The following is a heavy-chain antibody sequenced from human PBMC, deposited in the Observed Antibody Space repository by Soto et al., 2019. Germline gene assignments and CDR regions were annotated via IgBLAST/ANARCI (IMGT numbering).Heavy chain of an antibody. Sequence: SETLSLTCTVSGGSISSGGYYWCWIRQHPGKGLEWIGYIYYSGSTYYNPSLKSRVTISVDTSKNQFSLKLSSVTAADTAVYYCARAHCSSTSCYLEFWGQGTLVTVSS. D-gene: IGHD2-2*01. CDR1: GGSISSGGYY. J-gene: IGHJ4*02. V-gene: IGHV4-31*03. CDR2: IYYSGST. CDR3: ARAHCSSTSCYLEF.